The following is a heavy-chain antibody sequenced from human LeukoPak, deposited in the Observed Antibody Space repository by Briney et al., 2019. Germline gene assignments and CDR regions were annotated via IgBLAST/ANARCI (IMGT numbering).Heavy chain of an antibody. J-gene: IGHJ4*02. CDR2: IYSGGST. CDR1: GFTVSSNY. V-gene: IGHV3-53*01. D-gene: IGHD3-3*01. Sequence: GGSLRLSCAASGFTVSSNYMSWVRQAPGKGLEWVSVIYSGGSTYYADSVKGRFTISRDNSKNTLYLQMNSLGAEDTAVYYCARGLGRFLEWYFDYWGQGTLVTVSS. CDR3: ARGLGRFLEWYFDY.